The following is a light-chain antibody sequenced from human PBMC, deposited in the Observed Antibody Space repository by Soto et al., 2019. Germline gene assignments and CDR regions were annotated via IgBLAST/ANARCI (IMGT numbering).Light chain of an antibody. CDR3: QQYGSSPRT. CDR1: QSVSSSY. Sequence: EIVLRQSPGTLSLSPGERATLGCRASQSVSSSYLAWYQQKPGQAPRLLIYGASSRATGIPDRFSGSGSGTDFTLTISRLEPEDFAVYYCQQYGSSPRTFGQGTKVDI. V-gene: IGKV3-20*01. J-gene: IGKJ1*01. CDR2: GAS.